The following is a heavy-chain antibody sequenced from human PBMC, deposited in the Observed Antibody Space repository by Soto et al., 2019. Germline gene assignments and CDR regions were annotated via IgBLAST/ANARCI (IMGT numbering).Heavy chain of an antibody. CDR3: ARDYRGYTYGYAFDV. CDR1: GGSVSSGSHY. D-gene: IGHD5-18*01. Sequence: PSDTLSLTCTDSGGSVSSGSHYWSWIRQPPGKGLEWIGHIYYSGTTNYNPSLNSRVTISVDTSKNQFSLKLNSVTSADTAVYYCARDYRGYTYGYAFDVWGQGTMVT. CDR2: IYYSGTT. V-gene: IGHV4-61*01. J-gene: IGHJ3*01.